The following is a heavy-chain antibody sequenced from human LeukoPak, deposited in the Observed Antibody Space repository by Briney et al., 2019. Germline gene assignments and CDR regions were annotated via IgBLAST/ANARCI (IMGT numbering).Heavy chain of an antibody. Sequence: GGSLRLSCAASGFTFSSYWMSWVRQAPGKGLEWVANIKQDGSEKYYVDSVKGRFTISRDNAKNSLYLQMNSLRAEDTAVYYCAREIRYDYAPGPFDYWGQGTLVTVSS. CDR2: IKQDGSEK. V-gene: IGHV3-7*01. J-gene: IGHJ4*02. CDR1: GFTFSSYW. D-gene: IGHD3-3*01. CDR3: AREIRYDYAPGPFDY.